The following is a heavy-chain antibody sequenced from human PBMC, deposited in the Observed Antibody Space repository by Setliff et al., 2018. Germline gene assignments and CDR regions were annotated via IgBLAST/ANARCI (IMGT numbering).Heavy chain of an antibody. V-gene: IGHV4-34*01. Sequence: PSETLSLTCAVYDGSFSHYYWSWIRQPPGKGLEWIGEINHYGSTKYKSSLRGQVTISLDTAENQFSLKLTSVTAADTAVYYCARRWNFGPYGSGIHDGFDMWGQGTMVTVSS. D-gene: IGHD3-10*01. CDR2: INHYGST. CDR3: ARRWNFGPYGSGIHDGFDM. CDR1: DGSFSHYY. J-gene: IGHJ3*02.